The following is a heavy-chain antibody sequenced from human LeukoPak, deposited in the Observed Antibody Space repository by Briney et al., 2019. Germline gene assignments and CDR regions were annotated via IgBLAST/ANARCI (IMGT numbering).Heavy chain of an antibody. CDR2: IIPIFGTA. CDR1: GGTFSSYA. V-gene: IGHV1-69*01. CDR3: ATGYGDYVRYYFDY. D-gene: IGHD4-17*01. J-gene: IGHJ4*02. Sequence: GSSVKVSCKASGGTFSSYAISWVRQAPGQGLEWMGGIIPIFGTANYAQKFQGRVTITADESTSTAYMELSSLRSEDTPVYYCATGYGDYVRYYFDYWGQGTLVTVSS.